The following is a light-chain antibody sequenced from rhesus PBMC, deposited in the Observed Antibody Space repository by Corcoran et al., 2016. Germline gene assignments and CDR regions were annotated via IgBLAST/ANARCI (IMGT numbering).Light chain of an antibody. CDR3: QQPSSTPLT. CDR2: KAS. V-gene: IGKV1-21*01. Sequence: DIQMTQSPSSLSASVGDRVTITCRASQGISNWLAWYQQKPGKAPKLFIYKASTWQSGVPSRVRGSGSGTAFPLPIISLQPENFATYYSQQPSSTPLTFGVGTKVEIK. J-gene: IGKJ4*01. CDR1: QGISNW.